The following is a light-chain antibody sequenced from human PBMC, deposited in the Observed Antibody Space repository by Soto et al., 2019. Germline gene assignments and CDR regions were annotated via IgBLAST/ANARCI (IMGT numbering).Light chain of an antibody. CDR3: QQYNNSPLT. J-gene: IGKJ4*01. Sequence: EIAMTQSPATLSVSAGERATLSCRASQSVNSNLAWYQQKPGQAPRLLIYGASTRATGVPARFSGSGSGTEFTLTISSLQSEDFAVYYCQQYNNSPLTFGGGTKVEIK. CDR2: GAS. V-gene: IGKV3-15*01. CDR1: QSVNSN.